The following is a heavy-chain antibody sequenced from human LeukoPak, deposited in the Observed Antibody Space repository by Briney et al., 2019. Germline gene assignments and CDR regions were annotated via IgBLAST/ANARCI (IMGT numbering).Heavy chain of an antibody. J-gene: IGHJ5*02. CDR2: IYYSGST. Sequence: PSETLSLTCTVSGGSISSSSYYWGWIRQPPGKGLEWIGSIYYSGSTYYNPSLKSRVTISVDTSKNQFSLKLSSVTAADTAVYYCARDPGSDYGDRSWFDPWGQGTLVTVSS. V-gene: IGHV4-39*07. D-gene: IGHD4-17*01. CDR1: GGSISSSSYY. CDR3: ARDPGSDYGDRSWFDP.